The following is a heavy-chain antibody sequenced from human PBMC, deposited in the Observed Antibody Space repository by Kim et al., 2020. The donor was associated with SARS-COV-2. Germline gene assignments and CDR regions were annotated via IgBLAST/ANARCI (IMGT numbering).Heavy chain of an antibody. D-gene: IGHD2-2*01. J-gene: IGHJ3*02. CDR2: ISAYNGNT. Sequence: ASVKVSCKASGYTFTSYGISWVRQAPGQGLEWMGWISAYNGNTNYAQKLQGRVTMTTDTSTSTAYMELRSLRSDDTAVYYCARDPGIVVPAAIRGVYAFDIWGQGTMVTVSS. V-gene: IGHV1-18*04. CDR1: GYTFTSYG. CDR3: ARDPGIVVPAAIRGVYAFDI.